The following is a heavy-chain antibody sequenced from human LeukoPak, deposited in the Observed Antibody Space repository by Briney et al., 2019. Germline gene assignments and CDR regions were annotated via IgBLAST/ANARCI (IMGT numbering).Heavy chain of an antibody. V-gene: IGHV3-23*01. CDR1: GFTFSSYA. CDR2: ISGSGGST. CDR3: ATPQPDIYYYYYGMDV. Sequence: GASLRLSCAASGFTFSSYAMSWVRQAPGKGLEWVSAISGSGGSTYYADSVKGRFTISRDNSKNTLYLQMNSLRAEDTAVYYCATPQPDIYYYYYGMDVWGQGTTVTVSS. J-gene: IGHJ6*02. D-gene: IGHD1-14*01.